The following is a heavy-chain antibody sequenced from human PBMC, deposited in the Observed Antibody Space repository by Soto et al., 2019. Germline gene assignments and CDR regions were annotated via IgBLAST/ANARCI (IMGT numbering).Heavy chain of an antibody. CDR1: GGTFSRHA. CDR3: ARDQQPSRGVDI. CDR2: IIPIFGTA. D-gene: IGHD6-13*01. J-gene: IGHJ3*02. Sequence: QVQLVQSGAEVRKPGSSVKVSCKASGGTFSRHAISWVRQTRGQGLEWMGGIIPIFGTANYAQKFQGRVTITADESTSTAYMELSSLRSEDTAVYYCARDQQPSRGVDIWGQGTMVPVSS. V-gene: IGHV1-69*01.